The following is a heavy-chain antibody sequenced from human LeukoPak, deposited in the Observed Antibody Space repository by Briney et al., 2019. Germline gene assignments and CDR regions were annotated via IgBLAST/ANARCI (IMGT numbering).Heavy chain of an antibody. V-gene: IGHV3-11*01. CDR1: GFTFSDYY. D-gene: IGHD1-26*01. CDR3: ARDPASGSYVGDVDY. Sequence: GGSLRRSCAASGFTFSDYYMSWIRQAPGKGLEGVSYISSSGSTIYYADPVKGRFTISRDNAKNSLYLQMNSLRAEDTAVYYCARDPASGSYVGDVDYWGQGTLVTVSS. J-gene: IGHJ4*02. CDR2: ISSSGSTI.